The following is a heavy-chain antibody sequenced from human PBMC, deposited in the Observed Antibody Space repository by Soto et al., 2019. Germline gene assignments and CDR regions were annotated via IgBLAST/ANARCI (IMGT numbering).Heavy chain of an antibody. D-gene: IGHD3-16*01. V-gene: IGHV4-61*01. CDR2: IYYSGTT. CDR1: GDSVSNDNYY. CDR3: ARSQRGRTAFTFDY. Sequence: PSETLSLTCAVSGDSVSNDNYYWIWIRHPPGKGLEWIGYIYYSGTTNYNSYLKSRLSLSVDMSKNQFSLKLASVTAADTAVYFCARSQRGRTAFTFDYWGQGALVTVSS. J-gene: IGHJ4*02.